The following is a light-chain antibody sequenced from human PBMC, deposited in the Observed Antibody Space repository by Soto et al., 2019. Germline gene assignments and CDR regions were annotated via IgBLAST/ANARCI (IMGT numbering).Light chain of an antibody. J-gene: IGKJ2*01. CDR1: QSVTNN. V-gene: IGKV3-15*01. CDR3: QQYNNWPRT. CDR2: GAS. Sequence: EIVMTQSPATLSVSPGERATLSCRASQSVTNNLAWYQQKPSQAPRLLIYGASTRATGIPARFSGSGSGTEFTLTISSLQSEDFAVYYCQQYNNWPRTFGQGTKLEIK.